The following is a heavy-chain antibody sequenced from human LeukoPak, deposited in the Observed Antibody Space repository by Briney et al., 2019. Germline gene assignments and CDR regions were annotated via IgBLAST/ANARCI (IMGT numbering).Heavy chain of an antibody. CDR2: IIPIFGTA. V-gene: IGHV1-69*06. D-gene: IGHD5-18*01. Sequence: SVKVSCKASGGTFSSYAISWVRQAPGQGLEWMGGIIPIFGTANYAQKFQGRVTITADKSTSTAYMELSSLRSEDTAVYYCARDPGYSYGYAPFDYWGQGTLVTVSS. CDR3: ARDPGYSYGYAPFDY. J-gene: IGHJ4*02. CDR1: GGTFSSYA.